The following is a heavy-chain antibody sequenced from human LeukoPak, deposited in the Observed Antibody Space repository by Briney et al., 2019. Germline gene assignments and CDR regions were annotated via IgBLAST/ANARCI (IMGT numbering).Heavy chain of an antibody. CDR1: GYTFTGYY. V-gene: IGHV1-8*03. CDR3: ARGSGSYLLVWFDP. J-gene: IGHJ5*02. Sequence: ASVKVSCKASGYTFTGYYIHWVRQAPGQGLEWMGWMNPNSGNTGYAQKFQGRVTITRNTSISTAYMELSSLRSEDTAVYYCARGSGSYLLVWFDPWGQGTLVTVSS. CDR2: MNPNSGNT. D-gene: IGHD1-26*01.